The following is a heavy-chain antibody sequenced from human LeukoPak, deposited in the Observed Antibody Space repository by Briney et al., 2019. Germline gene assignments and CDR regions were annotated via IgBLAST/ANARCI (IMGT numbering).Heavy chain of an antibody. V-gene: IGHV3-7*05. Sequence: GGSLRLSCAASGFTFSSHWMSWVRQAPGKGLEWVANINQDGSEKYYVDSLKGRFTISRDNAKNSLYLQMNSLRAEDTAVYYCARVKYGADYWGQGTLVTVSS. J-gene: IGHJ4*02. CDR1: GFTFSSHW. CDR3: ARVKYGADY. CDR2: INQDGSEK. D-gene: IGHD2/OR15-2a*01.